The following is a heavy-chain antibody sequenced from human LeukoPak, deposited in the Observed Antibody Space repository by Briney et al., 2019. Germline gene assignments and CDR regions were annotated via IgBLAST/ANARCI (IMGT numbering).Heavy chain of an antibody. Sequence: GASVKVSCKASGYTFTSYYMHWVRQAPGQGLEGMGIINPSGGSTSYAQKFQGRVTMTRDTSTSTVYMELSSLRSEDTAVYYCARVAVWFGESKHYYFDYWGQGTLVTVSS. D-gene: IGHD3-10*01. CDR2: INPSGGST. CDR1: GYTFTSYY. CDR3: ARVAVWFGESKHYYFDY. V-gene: IGHV1-46*01. J-gene: IGHJ4*02.